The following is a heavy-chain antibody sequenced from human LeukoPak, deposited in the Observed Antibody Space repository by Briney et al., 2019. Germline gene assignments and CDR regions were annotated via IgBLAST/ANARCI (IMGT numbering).Heavy chain of an antibody. CDR3: AGGSDGSGSYYNYYYYYMDV. CDR1: GYTFTSYD. D-gene: IGHD3-10*01. J-gene: IGHJ6*03. V-gene: IGHV1-8*01. Sequence: ASVKVSCKASGYTFTSYDINWVRQATGQGLEWMGWMNPNSGNTGYAQKFQGRVTMTRNTSISTAYMELSSLRSEDTAVYYCAGGSDGSGSYYNYYYYYMDVWGKGTTVTISS. CDR2: MNPNSGNT.